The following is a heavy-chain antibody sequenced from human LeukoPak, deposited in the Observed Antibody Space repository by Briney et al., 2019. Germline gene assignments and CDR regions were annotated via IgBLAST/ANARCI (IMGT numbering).Heavy chain of an antibody. D-gene: IGHD3-10*01. CDR2: INHSGST. CDR1: GRSFSGYY. V-gene: IGHV4-34*01. Sequence: SETLSLTCAVYGRSFSGYYWSWIRQPPGKGLEWIGEINHSGSTNYNPSLKSRVTISVDTSKNQFSLKLSSVTAADTAVYYCARDSRPLRMVRGVTLNWFDPWGQGTLVTVSS. CDR3: ARDSRPLRMVRGVTLNWFDP. J-gene: IGHJ5*02.